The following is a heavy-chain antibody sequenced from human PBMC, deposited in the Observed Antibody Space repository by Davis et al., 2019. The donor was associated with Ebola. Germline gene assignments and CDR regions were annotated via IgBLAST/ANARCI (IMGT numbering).Heavy chain of an antibody. V-gene: IGHV3-53*01. J-gene: IGHJ4*02. CDR3: AGGTRSGWHLEY. D-gene: IGHD6-19*01. CDR1: GFTFSSYW. Sequence: GESLKISCAASGFTFSSYWMNWVRQAPGKGLEWVSGIYSGGSTYCADSVKGRFTISRDNSKNTLFLQMNTLRAEDAAVYYCAGGTRSGWHLEYWGQGTLVTVSS. CDR2: IYSGGST.